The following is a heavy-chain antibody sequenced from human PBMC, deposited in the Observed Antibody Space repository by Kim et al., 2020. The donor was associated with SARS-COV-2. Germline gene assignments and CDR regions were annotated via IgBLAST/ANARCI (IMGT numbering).Heavy chain of an antibody. Sequence: YARQYRGRVTRTRNTSRRTAYMELSSLRTDDTAVYYCARGFPYYYYGMDVWGQGTTVTVSS. V-gene: IGHV1-8*01. CDR3: ARGFPYYYYGMDV. J-gene: IGHJ6*02.